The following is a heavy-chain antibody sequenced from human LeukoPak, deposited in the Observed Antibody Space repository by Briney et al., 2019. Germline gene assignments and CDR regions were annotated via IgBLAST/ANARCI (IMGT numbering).Heavy chain of an antibody. D-gene: IGHD3-9*01. J-gene: IGHJ4*02. CDR3: ATGRSIRYFDY. Sequence: PGGSLRLSCAASGFTFSTYWVSWVRQPPGKGLEWIGYVHYSGSTNYNPSLKSRVTISVDTSKSQFSLKLSSATAADTAVYYCATGRSIRYFDYWGQGTLLTVSS. V-gene: IGHV4-59*08. CDR2: VHYSGST. CDR1: GFTFSTYW.